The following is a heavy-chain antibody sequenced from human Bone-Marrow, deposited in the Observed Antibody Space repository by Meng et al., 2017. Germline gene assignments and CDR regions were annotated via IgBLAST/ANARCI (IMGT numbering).Heavy chain of an antibody. Sequence: QVQRQQGGEVLLKPSETLSLTCAVYGGSFSGYYWSWIRQPPGKGLEWIGEINHSGSTNYNPSLKSRVTISVDTSKNQFSLKLSSVTAADTAVYYCARGLRAARPLLFGYWGQGTLVTVSS. CDR3: ARGLRAARPLLFGY. V-gene: IGHV4-34*01. CDR2: INHSGST. D-gene: IGHD6-6*01. CDR1: GGSFSGYY. J-gene: IGHJ4*02.